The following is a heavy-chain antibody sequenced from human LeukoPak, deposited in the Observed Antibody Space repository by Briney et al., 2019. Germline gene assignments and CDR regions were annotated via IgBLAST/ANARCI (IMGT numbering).Heavy chain of an antibody. CDR3: ARDRLDYGDYVGWFDP. CDR1: GGASGAYT. D-gene: IGHD4-17*01. Sequence: SVKVSCKASGGASGAYTISWVRQAPGQGLEWMARFIPIFGITNYAQRFQGRITVSADTSTNTAYLEVGSLKSEDTAVYFCARDRLDYGDYVGWFDPWGQGTLVTVSS. J-gene: IGHJ5*02. CDR2: FIPIFGIT. V-gene: IGHV1-69*04.